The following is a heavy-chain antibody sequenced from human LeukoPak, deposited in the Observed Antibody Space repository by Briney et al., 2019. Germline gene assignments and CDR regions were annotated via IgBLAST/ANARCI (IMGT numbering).Heavy chain of an antibody. CDR3: ARISSLAVAGIN. V-gene: IGHV3-48*03. Sequence: GGSLRLSCAASGFTSSSYEMNWVRQAPGKGLEWVSYISSSGSTIYYADSVKGRFTISRDNAKNSLYLQMNSLRAEDTAVYYCARISSLAVAGINWGQGTLVTVSS. CDR2: ISSSGSTI. D-gene: IGHD6-19*01. CDR1: GFTSSSYE. J-gene: IGHJ4*02.